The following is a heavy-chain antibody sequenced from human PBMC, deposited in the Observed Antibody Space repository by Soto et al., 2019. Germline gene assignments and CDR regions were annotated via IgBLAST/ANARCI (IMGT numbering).Heavy chain of an antibody. J-gene: IGHJ6*02. CDR3: ARKPAGVPAAIDYYYYGMDV. CDR1: GYSFTSYW. D-gene: IGHD2-2*01. V-gene: IGHV5-51*01. CDR2: IYPGDSDT. Sequence: PGESLKISCKGSGYSFTSYWIGWVRQMPGKGLEWMGIIYPGDSDTRYSPSFQGQVTISADKSISTAYLQWSSLKASDTAMYYCARKPAGVPAAIDYYYYGMDVWGQGTTVTVSS.